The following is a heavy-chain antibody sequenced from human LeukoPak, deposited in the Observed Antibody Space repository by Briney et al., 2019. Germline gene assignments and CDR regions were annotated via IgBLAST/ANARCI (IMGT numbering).Heavy chain of an antibody. V-gene: IGHV4-34*01. J-gene: IGHJ4*02. Sequence: SETLSLTCAVYGGSFSGYYWSWIRQPPGKGLEWIGEINHSGSTNYNPSLKSRVTISEDTSKNQFSLKLSSVTAADTAVYYCARDLKYYYGSGSPFDYWGQGTLVTVSS. CDR1: GGSFSGYY. CDR2: INHSGST. CDR3: ARDLKYYYGSGSPFDY. D-gene: IGHD3-10*01.